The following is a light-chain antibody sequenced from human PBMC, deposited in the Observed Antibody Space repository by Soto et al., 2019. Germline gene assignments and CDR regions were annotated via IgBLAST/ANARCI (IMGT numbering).Light chain of an antibody. J-gene: IGKJ1*01. V-gene: IGKV3-20*01. CDR1: QNIDKNY. Sequence: EIVLTQSPGTLSLSPGEIATLSCSASQNIDKNYLAWFQHKPGQAPSLLIYDASMRATGVPDRFSGSGSGTTFTLTISSLQSDDFATYYCLQYNGYYRTFGQGTKVDI. CDR3: LQYNGYYRT. CDR2: DAS.